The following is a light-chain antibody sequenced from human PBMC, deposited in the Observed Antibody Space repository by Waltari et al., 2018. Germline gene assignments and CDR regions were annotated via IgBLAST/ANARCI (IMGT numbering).Light chain of an antibody. CDR3: QQRRTWPSIT. V-gene: IGKV3-11*01. J-gene: IGKJ5*01. CDR2: DAS. Sequence: EIVLTQSPATLSLSPGQRGTLSCRASQSVGVNLAWYQQKPGQAPRLRIYDASNRATGIPARFSGSGSGTDFTLTITGLEPEDFAVYYCQQRRTWPSITFGQGTRLEI. CDR1: QSVGVN.